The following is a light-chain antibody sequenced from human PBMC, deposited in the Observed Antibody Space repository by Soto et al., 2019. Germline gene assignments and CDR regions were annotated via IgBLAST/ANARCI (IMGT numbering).Light chain of an antibody. J-gene: IGKJ5*01. CDR2: EVS. V-gene: IGKV2D-29*01. CDR1: RSLLHSNGNTY. Sequence: DVMMTQTPLSLSVTPGQPASISCKSSRSLLHSNGNTYLYWYLQKPGQPPQLLIYEVSNRFYGVSDRFSGSGSGTDVTLKISRVEAEDVGIYHCMETTHAPPITFGQGTRLEIK. CDR3: METTHAPPIT.